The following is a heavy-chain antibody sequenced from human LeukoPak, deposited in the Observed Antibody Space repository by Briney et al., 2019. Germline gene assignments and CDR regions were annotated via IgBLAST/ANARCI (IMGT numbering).Heavy chain of an antibody. V-gene: IGHV6-1*01. CDR2: TYYRSKWYN. CDR3: ARVGRIAAAGTRGPWDYYYGMDV. J-gene: IGHJ6*02. CDR1: GDSVSSNSAA. D-gene: IGHD6-13*01. Sequence: SQTLSLTCAISGDSVSSNSAAWNWIRQSPSRGLEWLGRTYYRSKWYNDYAVSVKSRITINPDTSKNQFSLQLNSVTPEDTAVYYYARVGRIAAAGTRGPWDYYYGMDVWGQGTTVTVSS.